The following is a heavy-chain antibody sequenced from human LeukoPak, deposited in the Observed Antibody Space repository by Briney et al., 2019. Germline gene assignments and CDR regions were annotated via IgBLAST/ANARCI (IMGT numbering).Heavy chain of an antibody. Sequence: ASVKVSCKASGYTFTGYDINWLRQATGQGLEWMGWMNPNSGNTGYAQKFQGRVTMTRNTSISTAYMELSSLRSEDTAVYYCARGRGTAIPDKDYWGQGTLVTVSS. J-gene: IGHJ4*02. CDR1: GYTFTGYD. D-gene: IGHD2-2*02. CDR2: MNPNSGNT. CDR3: ARGRGTAIPDKDY. V-gene: IGHV1-8*01.